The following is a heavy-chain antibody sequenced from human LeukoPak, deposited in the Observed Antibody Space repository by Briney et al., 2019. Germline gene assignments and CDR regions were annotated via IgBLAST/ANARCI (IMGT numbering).Heavy chain of an antibody. CDR2: LHTSGST. J-gene: IGHJ4*02. D-gene: IGHD4-17*01. V-gene: IGHV4-4*07. CDR3: ASLDYDYGDTSFDY. Sequence: SETLSLTCTVSGGSISSYYWSWIRQPAGEGLEWIGRLHTSGSTHYNPSLKSRVTMSVDTSKNQFSLKLSSVTAADTAVYYCASLDYDYGDTSFDYWGQGTLVTVSS. CDR1: GGSISSYY.